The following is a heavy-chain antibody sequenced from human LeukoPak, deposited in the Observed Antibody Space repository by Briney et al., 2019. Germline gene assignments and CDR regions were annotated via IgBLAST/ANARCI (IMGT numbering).Heavy chain of an antibody. CDR1: GGSISSYY. CDR3: ARQYYGSGSYHYYFDY. J-gene: IGHJ4*02. Sequence: SETLSLTCTVSGGSISSYYWSWIRQPPGKALEWIGYIYTSGSTNYNPSLKSRVTISVDTSKNQFSLKLSSVTAADTAVYYCARQYYGSGSYHYYFDYWGQGTLVTVSS. D-gene: IGHD3-10*01. CDR2: IYTSGST. V-gene: IGHV4-4*09.